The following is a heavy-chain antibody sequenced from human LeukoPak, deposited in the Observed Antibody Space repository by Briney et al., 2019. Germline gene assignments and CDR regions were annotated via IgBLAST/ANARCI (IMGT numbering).Heavy chain of an antibody. J-gene: IGHJ5*02. CDR3: AKIGIVATIGWFDP. Sequence: PGGSLRLSCAASGFTFSSYAMSWVRQAPGKGLEWVSAISGSGGSTYYADSVKGRFTISRDNSKNMLYLQMNSLRAEDTAVYYCAKIGIVATIGWFDPWGQGTLVTVSS. CDR1: GFTFSSYA. D-gene: IGHD5-12*01. CDR2: ISGSGGST. V-gene: IGHV3-23*01.